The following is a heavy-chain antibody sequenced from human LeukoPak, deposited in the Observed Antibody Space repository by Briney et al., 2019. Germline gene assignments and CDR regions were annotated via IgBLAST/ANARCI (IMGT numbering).Heavy chain of an antibody. Sequence: GGPLRSPCAAPGFTLMAPYMAWAPQPPGKGREWVGRSRNKANSYTTEYAASVKGRFIISRDDSKNSLFLQMNSLKTDDTAVYYCTRASLSGSYFFYWGQGALVTVSS. V-gene: IGHV3-72*01. CDR3: TRASLSGSYFFY. CDR2: SRNKANSYTT. CDR1: GFTLMAPY. D-gene: IGHD1-26*01. J-gene: IGHJ4*02.